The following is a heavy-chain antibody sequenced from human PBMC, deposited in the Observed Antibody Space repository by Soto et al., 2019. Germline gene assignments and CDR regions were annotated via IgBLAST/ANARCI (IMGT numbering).Heavy chain of an antibody. J-gene: IGHJ4*02. CDR2: IKSDGSST. V-gene: IGHV3-74*01. D-gene: IGHD6-19*01. CDR3: ARSPSSVWYYFDY. CDR1: DFTFSNYW. Sequence: GGSLRLSCAASDFTFSNYWMYWVRQAPGKGLVWVSRIKSDGSSTSYADSVEGRFTISRDNAKNTLYLQMNSLRGEDTAVYYCARSPSSVWYYFDYWGQGALVTVSS.